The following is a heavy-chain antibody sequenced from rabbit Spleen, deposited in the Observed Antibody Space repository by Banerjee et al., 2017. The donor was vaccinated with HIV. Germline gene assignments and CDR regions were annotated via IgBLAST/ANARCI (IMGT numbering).Heavy chain of an antibody. D-gene: IGHD3-1*01. J-gene: IGHJ6*01. CDR1: GIDFTNYYY. CDR2: IYTRDGST. V-gene: IGHV1S43*01. CDR3: ARTDVSGGPDFIRL. Sequence: QEQLEESGGGLVKPGGTLTLTCKASGIDFTNYYYMYWVRQAPGKGLELIAWIYTRDGSTWYASWVNGRFTISRSTSLNTVNLQVTSLTAADTATYFCARTDVSGGPDFIRLWGPGTLVTVS.